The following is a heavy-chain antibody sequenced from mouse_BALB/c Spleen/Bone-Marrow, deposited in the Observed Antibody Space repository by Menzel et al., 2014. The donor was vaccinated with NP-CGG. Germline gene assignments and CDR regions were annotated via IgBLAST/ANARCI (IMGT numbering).Heavy chain of an antibody. D-gene: IGHD2-3*01. V-gene: IGHV1-14*01. CDR3: ARRWFPYAMDY. CDR1: GYTFTSYI. J-gene: IGHJ4*01. Sequence: EVQLQQSGPELVKPGASVKMSCKASGYTFTSYIMHWVKQNPGQGLEWIGYINPYNDGTKYNEKFKGKATLTSDKSSSTAYMELSSLTSEDSAVYYCARRWFPYAMDYWGQGTSVTVSS. CDR2: INPYNDGT.